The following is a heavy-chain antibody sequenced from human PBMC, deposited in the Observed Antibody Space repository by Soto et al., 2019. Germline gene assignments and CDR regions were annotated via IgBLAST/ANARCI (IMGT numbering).Heavy chain of an antibody. CDR1: GFTFSSYW. CDR2: INSDGSRT. V-gene: IGHV3-74*01. CDR3: ARGDGDYYDGNGYLGRH. J-gene: IGHJ4*02. D-gene: IGHD3-22*01. Sequence: EVQLVESGGGIVQPGGSLRLSCAASGFTFSSYWMHWVRQAPGKGLVWVSRINSDGSRTSYADSAKGRFTISRDNAKNXLYRQMNSLRAEDTAVYYCARGDGDYYDGNGYLGRHWGQGTLVTVSS.